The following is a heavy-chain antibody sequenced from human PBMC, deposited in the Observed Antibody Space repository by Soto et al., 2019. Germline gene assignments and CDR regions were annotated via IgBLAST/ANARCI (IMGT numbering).Heavy chain of an antibody. V-gene: IGHV4-39*01. CDR1: GGSISSSSYY. D-gene: IGHD1-26*01. CDR3: ASTIVGATWWFDP. CDR2: IYYSGST. Sequence: PSETLSLTCTVSGGSISSSSYYWGWIRQPSGKGLEWIGSIYYSGSTYYNPSLKSRVTISVDMSKNQFSLKLSSVTAADTAVYYCASTIVGATWWFDPWGQGTLVTVS. J-gene: IGHJ5*02.